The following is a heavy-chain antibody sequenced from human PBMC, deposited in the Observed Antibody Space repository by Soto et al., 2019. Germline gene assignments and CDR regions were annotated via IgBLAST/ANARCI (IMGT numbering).Heavy chain of an antibody. D-gene: IGHD3-16*02. CDR2: ISAYNGNT. CDR1: GYTFTSYG. J-gene: IGHJ4*02. CDR3: ARDRVLGLRLGELSS. V-gene: IGHV1-18*01. Sequence: ASVKVSCKASGYTFTSYGISWVRQAPGQGLEWMGWISAYNGNTNYAQKLQGRVTMTTDTSTSTAYMELRSLRSDDTAVYYCARDRVLGLRLGELSSWGQGTLVTVSS.